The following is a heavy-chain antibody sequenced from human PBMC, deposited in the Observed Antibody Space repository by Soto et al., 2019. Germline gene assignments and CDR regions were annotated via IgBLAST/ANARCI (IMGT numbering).Heavy chain of an antibody. V-gene: IGHV3-21*01. CDR1: GFTFSCYA. Sequence: GGSMRLSCAASGFTFSCYAMHWVRQAPGEGQGLRRGLEWVSSISSSSSYIYYADSVKGRFTISRDNAKNSLYLQMNSLRAEDTAVYYCASSADIVLVPAANWFDPWGQGTLVTVS. CDR2: ISSSSSYI. D-gene: IGHD2-2*01. J-gene: IGHJ5*02. CDR3: ASSADIVLVPAANWFDP.